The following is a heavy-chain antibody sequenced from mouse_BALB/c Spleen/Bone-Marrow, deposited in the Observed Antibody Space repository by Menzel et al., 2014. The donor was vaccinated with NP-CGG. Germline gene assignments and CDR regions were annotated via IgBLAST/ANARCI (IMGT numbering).Heavy chain of an antibody. CDR3: ARYGNGLMDY. J-gene: IGHJ4*01. CDR1: GFNIKDTH. D-gene: IGHD2-1*01. Sequence: EVQLQQSGAELVKPGASVKLSCTASGFNIKDTHMHWVKQRPEQGLEWIGRIYPANGDTKYDPKFQGKATITADTSSNTAYLQLSSLTSEDTAVYYCARYGNGLMDYWGQGTSVTVSS. V-gene: IGHV14-3*02. CDR2: IYPANGDT.